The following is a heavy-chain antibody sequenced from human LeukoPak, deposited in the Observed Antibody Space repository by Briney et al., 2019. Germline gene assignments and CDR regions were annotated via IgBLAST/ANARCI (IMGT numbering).Heavy chain of an antibody. CDR1: GFTFSSYS. V-gene: IGHV3-21*06. CDR3: AKPRTNDYGGNFDC. D-gene: IGHD4-23*01. CDR2: ISSSSSSSSYT. J-gene: IGHJ4*02. Sequence: GGSLRLSCGASGFTFSSYSMNWVRQAPGKGLEWVSSISSSSSSSSYTYYADSVKGRFTISRDNAKNSLFLQMDSLRAEDTAVYYCAKPRTNDYGGNFDCWGQGTLVTVSS.